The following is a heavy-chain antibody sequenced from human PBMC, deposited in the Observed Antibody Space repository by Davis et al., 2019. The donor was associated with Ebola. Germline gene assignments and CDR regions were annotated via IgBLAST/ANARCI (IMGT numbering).Heavy chain of an antibody. J-gene: IGHJ3*02. D-gene: IGHD2-2*01. CDR3: ARNTLPARRYCNSTSCYGLNAFDI. CDR1: RFSFNRCA. V-gene: IGHV3-23*01. CDR2: SLSSGIST. Sequence: GGSLRLSCAASRFSFNRCAMIWVRQAPGKGLEWVSDSLSSGISTKYAVSVKGRIAISRDISKNTLDLQMDSPRAEDTAVYYCARNTLPARRYCNSTSCYGLNAFDIWGQGTMVTVSS.